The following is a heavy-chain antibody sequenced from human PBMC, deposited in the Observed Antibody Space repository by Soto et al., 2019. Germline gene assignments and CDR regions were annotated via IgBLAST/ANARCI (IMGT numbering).Heavy chain of an antibody. CDR3: GKGVYDYTF. CDR1: GYTFSNHG. J-gene: IGHJ4*02. CDR2: ISAFNGNS. Sequence: QIQLVQSGAEVKRPGASVKVSCKASGYTFSNHGITWVRQAPGQGLEWMGWISAFNGNSKYAQKFQGRVTMTTDTSTATAYMELRSLRFDDTAVYYCGKGVYDYTFWGQGTLVTVSS. D-gene: IGHD4-4*01. V-gene: IGHV1-18*01.